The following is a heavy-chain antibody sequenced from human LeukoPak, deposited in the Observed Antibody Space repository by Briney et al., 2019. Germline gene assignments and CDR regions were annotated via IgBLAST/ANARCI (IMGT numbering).Heavy chain of an antibody. CDR2: IYYSGST. CDR1: GGSISSGDYY. Sequence: SGTLSLTCTVSGGSISSGDYYWSWIRQPPGKGLEWIGYIYYSGSTYYNPSLKSRVTISVDTSKNQFSLKLSSVTAADTAVYYCARDYSGSYSNYYGMDVWGQGTTVTVSS. J-gene: IGHJ6*02. CDR3: ARDYSGSYSNYYGMDV. D-gene: IGHD1-26*01. V-gene: IGHV4-30-4*01.